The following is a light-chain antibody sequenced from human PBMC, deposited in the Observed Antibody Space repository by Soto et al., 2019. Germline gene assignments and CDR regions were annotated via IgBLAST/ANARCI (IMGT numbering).Light chain of an antibody. J-gene: IGLJ1*01. Sequence: QSALTQPASVSGSPGQSITISCTGTSSDVGGYNYVSWYQQHPGKAPKLMIYDVSNRPSGVSNRFSGSKSGNTSSLTISGLQADDEAYYYCRSYTSSSTLLYVFGTGTKVTVL. CDR3: RSYTSSSTLLYV. CDR2: DVS. CDR1: SSDVGGYNY. V-gene: IGLV2-14*01.